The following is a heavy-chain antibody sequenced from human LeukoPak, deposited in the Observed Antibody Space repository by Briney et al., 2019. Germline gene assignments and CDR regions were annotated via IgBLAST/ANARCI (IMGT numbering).Heavy chain of an antibody. CDR3: ARGRPLFYFDY. V-gene: IGHV3-53*01. J-gene: IGHJ4*02. CDR1: GFTVSSND. Sequence: GGSLRLSCAASGFTVSSNDMTWVRQAPGKGPECVSLIYSDGTTYCTDSVRGRFTISRDSSKNTLYLQMNSLRADDTAVYYCARGRPLFYFDYWGQGTLVTVSS. CDR2: IYSDGTT.